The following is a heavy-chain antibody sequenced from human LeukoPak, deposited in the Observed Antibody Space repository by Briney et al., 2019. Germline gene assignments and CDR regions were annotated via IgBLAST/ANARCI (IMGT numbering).Heavy chain of an antibody. V-gene: IGHV3-30*02. J-gene: IGHJ4*02. CDR2: IRYDGSNK. Sequence: GGSLRLSCAASGFTFSSYGMHWVRQAPGKGLEWVAFIRYDGSNKYYADYVKGRFTISRDNSKNTLHLQMNSLRAEDTAVYYCARDIYDSSGQGYWGQGTLVTVSS. CDR3: ARDIYDSSGQGY. D-gene: IGHD3-22*01. CDR1: GFTFSSYG.